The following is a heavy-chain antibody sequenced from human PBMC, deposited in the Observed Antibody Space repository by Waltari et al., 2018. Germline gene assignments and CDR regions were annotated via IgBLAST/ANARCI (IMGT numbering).Heavy chain of an antibody. CDR3: ARDRPFDL. V-gene: IGHV3-53*02. CDR2: IYSGGST. J-gene: IGHJ2*01. CDR1: GFTVNSKY. Sequence: EVQMVETGGGLIQPGGSLRLSCAVSGFTVNSKYMSWVRQAPGKGLEWVSGIYSGGSTLYADSVKGRFSISREISKNTLYLQMNSLRAEDTAVYYCARDRPFDLWGRGTLVTVSS.